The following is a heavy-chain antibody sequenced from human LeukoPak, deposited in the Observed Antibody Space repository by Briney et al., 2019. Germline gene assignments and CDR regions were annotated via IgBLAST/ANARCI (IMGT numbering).Heavy chain of an antibody. CDR3: ARADCSSTSCYNYYGMDV. D-gene: IGHD2-2*02. J-gene: IGHJ6*02. CDR1: GFTFSSYA. V-gene: IGHV3-21*01. Sequence: PGGSLRLSCAASGFTFSSYAMHWVRQAPGKGLEWVSSISSSSSYIYYADSVKGRFTISRDNAKNSLYLQMNSLRAEDTAVYYCARADCSSTSCYNYYGMDVWGQGTTVTVSS. CDR2: ISSSSSYI.